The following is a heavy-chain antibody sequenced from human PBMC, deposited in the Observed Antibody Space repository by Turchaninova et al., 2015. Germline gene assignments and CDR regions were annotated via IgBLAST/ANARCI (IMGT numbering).Heavy chain of an antibody. CDR2: IKHSGST. CDR1: GGSFSCYY. D-gene: IGHD3-22*01. CDR3: ARGNPRRGYYQSPEYYFDY. V-gene: IGHV4-34*01. Sequence: QVQLQQWGAGLLKPSETLSPTCAVDGGSFSCYYWSCIRQPPGKGLGWMGEIKHSGSTNYNPSLKSRVTISVDTSKNQFSLKLSSVTAADTAVYYWARGNPRRGYYQSPEYYFDYWGQGTLVTVSS. J-gene: IGHJ4*02.